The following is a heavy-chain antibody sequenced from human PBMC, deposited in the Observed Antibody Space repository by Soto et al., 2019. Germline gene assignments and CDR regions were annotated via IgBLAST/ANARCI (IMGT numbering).Heavy chain of an antibody. J-gene: IGHJ4*02. CDR2: ITASGGVT. CDR1: GFTFSTYA. CDR3: ARGKGGYSYRFDF. V-gene: IGHV3-23*01. D-gene: IGHD5-18*01. Sequence: EVQLLESGGGLVQPGGSLRLSCAASGFTFSTYAMNWVRQAPGKGLDWVSTITASGGVTFYEDSVKGRFTISRDNSENTMYLHLSNLRAEDTALYFCARGKGGYSYRFDFWGQGTLVTVSS.